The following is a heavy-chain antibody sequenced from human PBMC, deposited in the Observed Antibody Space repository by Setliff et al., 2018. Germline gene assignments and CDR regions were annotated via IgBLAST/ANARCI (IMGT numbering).Heavy chain of an antibody. J-gene: IGHJ4*02. CDR2: IKQDGSEK. CDR3: AREVTAEYYYDSSGLAFDY. D-gene: IGHD3-22*01. V-gene: IGHV3-7*01. CDR1: GFTFSTYW. Sequence: GGSLRLSCAASGFTFSTYWMSWVRQAPGKGLEWVANIKQDGSEKYYVDSVKGRFSISRDNAKNSLYLQMNSLRAEDTAVYYCAREVTAEYYYDSSGLAFDYWGQGTLVTVSS.